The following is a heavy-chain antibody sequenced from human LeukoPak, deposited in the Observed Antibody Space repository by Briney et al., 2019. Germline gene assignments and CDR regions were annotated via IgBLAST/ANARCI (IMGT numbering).Heavy chain of an antibody. D-gene: IGHD2-2*02. CDR1: GGSISSYY. CDR3: ARRGGGYCSSTSCYNYYYYYMDV. V-gene: IGHV4-59*01. Sequence: SETLSLTCTASGGSISSYYWSWIRQPPGKGLEWIGYIYYSGSTNYNPSLKSRVTISVDTSKNQFSLKLSSVTAADTAVYYCARRGGGYCSSTSCYNYYYYYMDVWGKGTTVTISS. CDR2: IYYSGST. J-gene: IGHJ6*03.